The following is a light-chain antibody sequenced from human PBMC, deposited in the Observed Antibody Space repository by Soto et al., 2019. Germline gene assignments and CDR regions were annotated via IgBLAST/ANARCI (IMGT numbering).Light chain of an antibody. Sequence: QSVLTQPPSVSAAPGQKVTISCPGSSSNVGSKYVSWYQQFPGAAPKLLLYDNNKRPSGIPDRFSGSKSGTSATLGITGLQTGDEADYYCGTWDSSLSTVVFGGGTKLTVL. CDR3: GTWDSSLSTVV. V-gene: IGLV1-51*01. J-gene: IGLJ2*01. CDR1: SSNVGSKY. CDR2: DNN.